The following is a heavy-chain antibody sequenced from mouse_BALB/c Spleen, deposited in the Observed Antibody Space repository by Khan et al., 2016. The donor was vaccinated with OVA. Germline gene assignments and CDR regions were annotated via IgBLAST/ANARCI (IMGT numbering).Heavy chain of an antibody. Sequence: EVQLQESGPGLVKPSQSLSLTCTVTGYSITSDYAWNWIRQFPGNKLDWMGYISYSGRTSYNPSLKSRISITRDTSKNQFFLQLNSVTTEDTATDYCARSVTITTMVANDCDYWGQGTTLTVSS. D-gene: IGHD1-1*01. CDR1: GYSITSDYA. V-gene: IGHV3-2*02. CDR3: ARSVTITTMVANDCDY. CDR2: ISYSGRT. J-gene: IGHJ2*01.